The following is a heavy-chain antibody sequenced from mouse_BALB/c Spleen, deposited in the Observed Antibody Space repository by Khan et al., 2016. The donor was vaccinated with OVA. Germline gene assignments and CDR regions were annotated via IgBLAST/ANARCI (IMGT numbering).Heavy chain of an antibody. Sequence: QVQLQQSGAELVRPGSSVKISCKASGYAFSSYWMNWVKQRPGQGLEWIGQIYPGDGDTNYNGKFKGKATLTADKSSSTAYMQLSSLTSEDSAVYFGARGTTVVADYWGQGTTLTVSS. D-gene: IGHD1-1*01. CDR3: ARGTTVVADY. J-gene: IGHJ2*01. CDR2: IYPGDGDT. V-gene: IGHV1-80*01. CDR1: GYAFSSYW.